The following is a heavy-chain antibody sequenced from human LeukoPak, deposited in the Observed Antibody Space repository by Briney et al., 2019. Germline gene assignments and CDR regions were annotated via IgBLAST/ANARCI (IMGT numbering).Heavy chain of an antibody. CDR2: IKQDGSEK. D-gene: IGHD3-3*01. Sequence: SGVSLRLSCAASGFTFSSYWMSWVRQAPGKGLEWVANIKQDGSEKYYVDSVKGRFTISRDNAKNSLYLQMNSLRAEDTAVYYCARRSYDFWSGYQYYFDYWGQGTLVTVSS. V-gene: IGHV3-7*01. J-gene: IGHJ4*02. CDR3: ARRSYDFWSGYQYYFDY. CDR1: GFTFSSYW.